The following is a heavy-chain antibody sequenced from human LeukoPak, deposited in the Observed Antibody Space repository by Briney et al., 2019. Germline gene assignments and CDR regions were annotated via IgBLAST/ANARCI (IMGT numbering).Heavy chain of an antibody. CDR1: GGSISRYY. V-gene: IGHV4-59*01. Sequence: PSETLSLTCTVSGGSISRYYWSWIRQPPGKGLEWIGYIYYSGRTNHNPSLKSGVTISVDTSKNQVSLKVSSVTAADTAVYYCARESGGSYYDYWGQGTLVTVSS. J-gene: IGHJ4*02. CDR2: IYYSGRT. D-gene: IGHD3-16*01. CDR3: ARESGGSYYDY.